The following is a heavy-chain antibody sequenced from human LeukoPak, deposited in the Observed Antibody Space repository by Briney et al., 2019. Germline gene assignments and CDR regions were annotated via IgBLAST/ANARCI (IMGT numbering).Heavy chain of an antibody. D-gene: IGHD4-23*01. CDR3: AKDRRSTVVTLFDY. CDR2: IRYDGSNK. CDR1: GFTFSSYG. Sequence: GGSLRLSCAASGFTFSSYGMHWVRQAPGKGLEWVAFIRYDGSNKYYADSVKGRFTISGDNSKNTLYLQMNSLRAEDTAVYYCAKDRRSTVVTLFDYWGQGTLVTVSS. V-gene: IGHV3-30*02. J-gene: IGHJ4*02.